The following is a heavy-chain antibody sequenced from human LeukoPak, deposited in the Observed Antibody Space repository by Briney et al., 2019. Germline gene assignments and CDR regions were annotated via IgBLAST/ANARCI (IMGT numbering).Heavy chain of an antibody. CDR2: ISSSGGTA. V-gene: IGHV3-23*01. D-gene: IGHD1-26*01. CDR1: EFTFTSYA. J-gene: IGHJ3*02. CDR3: ALVGATTFAFDI. Sequence: GGSLRLSCAASEFTFTSYAMSWVRQAPGKGLAWVSGISSSGGTAYYADSVKGRFTISRDNSKNSLYLQMNSLRAEDTAVYYCALVGATTFAFDIWGQGTMVTVSS.